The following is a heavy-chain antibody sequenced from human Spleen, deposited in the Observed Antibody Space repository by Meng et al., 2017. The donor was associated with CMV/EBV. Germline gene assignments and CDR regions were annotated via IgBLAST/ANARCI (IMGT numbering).Heavy chain of an antibody. CDR1: GFTFSNYW. V-gene: IGHV3-21*01. Sequence: ESLKISCAASGFTFSNYWMSWVRQAPGKGLEWVSSISSSSSYIYYADSVKGRFTISRDNAKNSLYLQMNSLRAEDTAVYYCARSAYSSSSDFDYWGQGTLVTVSS. J-gene: IGHJ4*02. CDR2: ISSSSSYI. D-gene: IGHD6-6*01. CDR3: ARSAYSSSSDFDY.